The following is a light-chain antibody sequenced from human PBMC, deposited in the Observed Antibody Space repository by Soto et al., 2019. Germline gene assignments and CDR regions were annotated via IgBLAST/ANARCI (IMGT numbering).Light chain of an antibody. CDR2: EVS. CDR1: QRLLHITGATF. Sequence: VMTQTPLSLSVAPGQPASISCKSSQRLLHITGATFLFWYIQKPGQSPQLLIYEVSTRVSGVPDRFSGSGSGTDFTLEISRVETDDVGIYSCIQSTQLPPTFGQGTRLG. CDR3: IQSTQLPPT. V-gene: IGKV2D-29*02. J-gene: IGKJ5*01.